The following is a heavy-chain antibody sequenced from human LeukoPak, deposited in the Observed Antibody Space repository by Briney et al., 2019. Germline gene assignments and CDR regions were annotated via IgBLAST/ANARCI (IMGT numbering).Heavy chain of an antibody. J-gene: IGHJ5*02. Sequence: ASVRGSCKASGGTFSSYAISWVRQAPGQGLEWMGGIIPIFGTANYAQKFQGRVTITTDESTSTAYMELSSLRSEDTAVYYCARGLVVPAAMWKYNWFDPWGQGTLVTVSS. CDR1: GGTFSSYA. D-gene: IGHD2-2*01. CDR3: ARGLVVPAAMWKYNWFDP. V-gene: IGHV1-69*05. CDR2: IIPIFGTA.